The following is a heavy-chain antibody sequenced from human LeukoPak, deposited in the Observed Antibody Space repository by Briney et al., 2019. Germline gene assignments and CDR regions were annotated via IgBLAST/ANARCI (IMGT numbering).Heavy chain of an antibody. CDR3: ARETVSGSLYYFDY. Sequence: GGSLRLSCSASGFTFSSYAMHWVRQAPGKGLEYVSAISSNGGSTYYADSVKGRFTISRDNSKNTLYLQMNSLRAEDTAVYYCARETVSGSLYYFDYWGQGTLVTVSS. V-gene: IGHV3-64*04. J-gene: IGHJ4*02. CDR1: GFTFSSYA. CDR2: ISSNGGST. D-gene: IGHD1-26*01.